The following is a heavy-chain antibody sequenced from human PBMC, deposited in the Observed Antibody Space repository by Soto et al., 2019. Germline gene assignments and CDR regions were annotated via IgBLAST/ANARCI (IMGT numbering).Heavy chain of an antibody. CDR2: ISRSSRNI. V-gene: IGHV3-21*04. Sequence: EVQLVESGGGLVKPGGSLTLSCAASGFTFSNYTMNWVRQAPGKGLEWVSSISRSSRNIYNADSVKGRFTISRDNAKNARYLHMNSLRAGDTAVYYCARDLKVAGTNSFYYYSMDVWGQATTVTVSS. CDR3: ARDLKVAGTNSFYYYSMDV. D-gene: IGHD6-19*01. CDR1: GFTFSNYT. J-gene: IGHJ6*02.